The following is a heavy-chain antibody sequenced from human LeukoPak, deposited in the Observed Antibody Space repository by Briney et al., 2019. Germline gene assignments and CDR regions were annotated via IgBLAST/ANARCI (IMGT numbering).Heavy chain of an antibody. V-gene: IGHV1-8*01. J-gene: IGHJ4*02. CDR3: ARGRYRPPAAVGRLGY. CDR2: MNPNSGNT. Sequence: ASVKVSCKASGYTFTSYDINWVRQATGQGLEWMGWMNPNSGNTGYAQKFQGRVTMTRNTSISTAYMELSSLRSEDTAVYYCARGRYRPPAAVGRLGYWGQGTLVTVSS. D-gene: IGHD6-13*01. CDR1: GYTFTSYD.